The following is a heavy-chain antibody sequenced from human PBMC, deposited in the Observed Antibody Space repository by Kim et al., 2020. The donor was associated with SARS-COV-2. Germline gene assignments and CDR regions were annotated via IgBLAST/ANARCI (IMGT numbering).Heavy chain of an antibody. D-gene: IGHD3-22*01. CDR2: INTNTGNP. V-gene: IGHV7-4-1*02. Sequence: ASVKVSCKASGYTFTSYAMNWVRQAPGQGLEWMGWINTNTGNPTYAQGFTGRFVFSLDTSVSTAYLQISSLKAEDTAVYYCARGDTMIVVVGAGAFDIWGQGTMVTVSS. CDR1: GYTFTSYA. J-gene: IGHJ3*02. CDR3: ARGDTMIVVVGAGAFDI.